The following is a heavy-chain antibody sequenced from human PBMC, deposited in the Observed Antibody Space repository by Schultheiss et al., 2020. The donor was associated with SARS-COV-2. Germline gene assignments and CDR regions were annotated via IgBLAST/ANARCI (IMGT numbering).Heavy chain of an antibody. CDR1: GGTFSSYA. V-gene: IGHV1-69*06. CDR3: ARDINYDFWSGYNWFDP. D-gene: IGHD3-3*01. CDR2: IIPIFGTA. J-gene: IGHJ5*02. Sequence: SVKVSCKASGGTFSSYAISWVRQAPGQGLEWMGGIIPIFGTANYAQKFQGRVTITADKSTSTAYMELSSLRSEDTAVYYCARDINYDFWSGYNWFDPWGQGTLVTVSS.